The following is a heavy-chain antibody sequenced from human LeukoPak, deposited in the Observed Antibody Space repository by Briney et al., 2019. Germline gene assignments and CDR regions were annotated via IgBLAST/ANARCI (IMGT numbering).Heavy chain of an antibody. CDR2: ISSSSSTI. J-gene: IGHJ4*02. CDR1: GFTFSSYS. V-gene: IGHV3-48*04. CDR3: AREVMNWNYYSY. D-gene: IGHD1-1*01. Sequence: GGSLRLSCAASGFTFSSYSMIWVRQAPGKGLEGVSYISSSSSTIYYAYSVKGRFTISRDNAKNSLYLQMHSLRAEDMAVYYCAREVMNWNYYSYWGQGTLVTVSS.